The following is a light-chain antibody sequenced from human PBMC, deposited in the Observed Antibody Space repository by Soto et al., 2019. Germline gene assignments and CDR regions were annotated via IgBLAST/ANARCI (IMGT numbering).Light chain of an antibody. CDR2: DAS. CDR1: QSISNW. CDR3: QQYDIYSRT. Sequence: DIQMTQSPSTLSASVGDRVTITCRASQSISNWLAWYQQKPGKAPKLLIYDASTLQSGVPSRFSGSGSGTEFTLTISSLQPDVFATYYCQQYDIYSRTFGQGTKVEIK. V-gene: IGKV1-5*01. J-gene: IGKJ1*01.